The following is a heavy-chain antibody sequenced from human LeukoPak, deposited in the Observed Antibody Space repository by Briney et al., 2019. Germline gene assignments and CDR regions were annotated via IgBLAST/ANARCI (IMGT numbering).Heavy chain of an antibody. CDR2: ISSSGSTI. D-gene: IGHD3-22*01. CDR1: GFTFSSYE. J-gene: IGHJ6*02. V-gene: IGHV3-48*03. Sequence: GGSLRLSCAASGFTFSSYEMNWVRQAPGKGLEWVSYISSSGSTIYYADSVKGRFTISRDNAKNSLYLQMNSLRAEDTAVYCCAREGSSGSYYYGMDVWGQGTTVTVSS. CDR3: AREGSSGSYYYGMDV.